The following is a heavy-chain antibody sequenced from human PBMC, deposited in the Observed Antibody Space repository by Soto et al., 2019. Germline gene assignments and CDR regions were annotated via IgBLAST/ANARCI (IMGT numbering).Heavy chain of an antibody. CDR1: GFTFSSYA. D-gene: IGHD3-22*01. Sequence: PGGSLRLSCAASGFTFSSYAMSWVRRAPGKGLEWVSAISGSGGSTYYADSVKGRFTISRDNSKNTLYLQMNSLRAEDTAVYYCAKDRYDSSGYYYGRDPSYGMDVWGQGTTVTVSS. V-gene: IGHV3-23*01. CDR3: AKDRYDSSGYYYGRDPSYGMDV. J-gene: IGHJ6*02. CDR2: ISGSGGST.